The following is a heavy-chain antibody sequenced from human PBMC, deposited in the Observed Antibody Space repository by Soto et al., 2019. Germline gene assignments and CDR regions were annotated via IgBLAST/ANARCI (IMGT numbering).Heavy chain of an antibody. CDR3: ARHPDRIAQIGWFDP. V-gene: IGHV3-48*01. J-gene: IGHJ5*02. Sequence: EVQLVESGGGLVQPGGSLRLSCAASGFTFSSYSMNWVRQAPGKGLEWVSYISSSSSTIYYADSVKGRFTISRDNDKNSLYLQMNSRRAEDTAVYYCARHPDRIAQIGWFDPWGQGTLVTVSS. CDR2: ISSSSSTI. D-gene: IGHD6-13*01. CDR1: GFTFSSYS.